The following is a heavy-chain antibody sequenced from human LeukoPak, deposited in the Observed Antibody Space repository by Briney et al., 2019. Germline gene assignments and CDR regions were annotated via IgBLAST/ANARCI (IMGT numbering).Heavy chain of an antibody. D-gene: IGHD3-10*01. CDR3: AKDWGYASGTYYTL. CDR2: ISSSSSTI. J-gene: IGHJ4*02. V-gene: IGHV3-48*01. Sequence: GGSLRLSCAASGFTFSSYSMNWVRQAPGKGLEWVSYISSSSSTIYYADSVKGRFTISRDNAKNSLYLQMNSLRAEDTAVYYCAKDWGYASGTYYTLWGQGTLVTVSS. CDR1: GFTFSSYS.